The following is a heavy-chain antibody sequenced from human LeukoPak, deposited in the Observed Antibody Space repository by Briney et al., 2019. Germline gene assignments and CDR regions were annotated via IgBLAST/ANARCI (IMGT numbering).Heavy chain of an antibody. Sequence: GGSLRLSCAASGFSFSQAWMSWVRQAPGKGLEWVGRIKSKTDGGTTDYAAPVKGRFTISRDDSKNTLYLQMNSLKTEDTAVYYCTTTLYYYDSSGYSSEYFDYWGQGTLVTV. J-gene: IGHJ4*02. D-gene: IGHD3-22*01. CDR2: IKSKTDGGTT. V-gene: IGHV3-15*01. CDR1: GFSFSQAW. CDR3: TTTLYYYDSSGYSSEYFDY.